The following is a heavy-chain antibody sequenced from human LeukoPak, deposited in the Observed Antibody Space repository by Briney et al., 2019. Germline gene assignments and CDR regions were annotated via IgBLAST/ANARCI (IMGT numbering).Heavy chain of an antibody. J-gene: IGHJ3*02. V-gene: IGHV4-34*01. CDR3: ARWTILWYAFDI. CDR2: INHSGST. Sequence: PSETLSLTCAVYGGSFSGYYWSWIRQPPGKGLEWIGEINHSGSTNYNPSLKSRVTISVDTSKNQFSLKLSSVTAADTAVYYCARWTILWYAFDIWGQGTMATVSS. CDR1: GGSFSGYY. D-gene: IGHD3-3*01.